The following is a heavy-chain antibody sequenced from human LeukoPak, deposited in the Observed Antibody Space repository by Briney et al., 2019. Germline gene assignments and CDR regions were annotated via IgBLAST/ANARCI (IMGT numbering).Heavy chain of an antibody. CDR1: GGSFSGYY. D-gene: IGHD5-18*01. CDR3: ARGSYSYGYRTYYFDY. Sequence: PSETLSLTCAVYGGSFSGYYWSWIRQPPGKGLEWIGEINHSGSTNYNPSLKSRVTISVDTSKNQFSLKLSSVTAADTAVSYCARGSYSYGYRTYYFDYWGQGTLVTVSS. CDR2: INHSGST. V-gene: IGHV4-34*01. J-gene: IGHJ4*02.